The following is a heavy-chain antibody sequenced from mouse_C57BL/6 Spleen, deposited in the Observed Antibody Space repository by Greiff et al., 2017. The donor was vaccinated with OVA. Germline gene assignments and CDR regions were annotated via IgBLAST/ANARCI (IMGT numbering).Heavy chain of an antibody. J-gene: IGHJ3*01. CDR3: TRDWYYGSSFAWFAY. CDR1: GFTFSSYA. V-gene: IGHV5-9-1*02. D-gene: IGHD1-1*01. CDR2: ISSGGDYI. Sequence: RVESGAGLVKPGGSLKLSCAASGFTFSSYAMSWVRQTPEKRLEWVAYISSGGDYIYYADTVKGRFTISRDNARNTLYLQMSSLKSEDTAMYYCTRDWYYGSSFAWFAYWGQGTLVTVSA.